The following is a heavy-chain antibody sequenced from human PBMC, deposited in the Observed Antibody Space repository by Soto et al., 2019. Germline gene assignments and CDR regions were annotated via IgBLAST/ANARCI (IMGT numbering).Heavy chain of an antibody. CDR1: GGSISSYY. CDR2: IYYSGST. Sequence: SETLSLTCTVSGGSISSYYWSWIRQPPGKGLEWIGYIYYSGSTNYNPSLKSRVTISVDTSKNQFSLKLSSVTAADTAVYYCARDRQLVGYYYGMDVWGQGTTVTVSS. CDR3: ARDRQLVGYYYGMDV. J-gene: IGHJ6*02. D-gene: IGHD6-6*01. V-gene: IGHV4-59*01.